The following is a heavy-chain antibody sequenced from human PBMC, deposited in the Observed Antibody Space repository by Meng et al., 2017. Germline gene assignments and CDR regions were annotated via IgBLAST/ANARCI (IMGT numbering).Heavy chain of an antibody. CDR2: INPNSGGT. CDR1: GYSFTGYY. J-gene: IGHJ4*02. D-gene: IGHD2-15*01. CDR3: ARDQCSGGSCYGDY. V-gene: IGHV1-2*06. Sequence: QVQRVQCGAEVERPGASVEVSRKASGYSFTGYYMHWVRQAPGQGLEWMGRINPNSGGTNYAKKFQGRGPMTRDTSISTAYMELSRLRSDDTAVYYCARDQCSGGSCYGDYWGQGTLVTVSS.